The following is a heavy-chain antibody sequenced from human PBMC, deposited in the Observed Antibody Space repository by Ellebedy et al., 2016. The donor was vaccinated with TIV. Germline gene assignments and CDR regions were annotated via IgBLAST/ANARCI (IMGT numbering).Heavy chain of an antibody. D-gene: IGHD3-22*01. CDR2: IIPILGIA. J-gene: IGHJ3*02. CDR3: AREAYYDSSGYYSAAFDI. CDR1: GGTFSSYA. V-gene: IGHV1-69*04. Sequence: SVKVSCKASGGTFSSYAISWVRQAPGQGLEWMGRIIPILGIANYAQKFQGRVTIPADKSTSTAYMELSSLGSEDTAVYYGAREAYYDSSGYYSAAFDIWGQGTMVTVSS.